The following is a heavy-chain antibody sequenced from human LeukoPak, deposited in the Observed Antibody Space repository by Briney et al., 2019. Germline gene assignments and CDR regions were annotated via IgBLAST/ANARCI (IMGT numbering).Heavy chain of an antibody. CDR2: ISGTGYTI. CDR3: ARLGGTYSRGGDH. Sequence: PGGSVRLSCTASGFTFSDFHMSWIRQAPGKGLERVSHISGTGYTIHSPGSVKGGVTISRDKAKNSLYLQMNSVTVEDSAVYYCARLGGTYSRGGDHWGQGTLVTVSS. D-gene: IGHD1-26*01. CDR1: GFTFSDFH. V-gene: IGHV3-11*01. J-gene: IGHJ4*02.